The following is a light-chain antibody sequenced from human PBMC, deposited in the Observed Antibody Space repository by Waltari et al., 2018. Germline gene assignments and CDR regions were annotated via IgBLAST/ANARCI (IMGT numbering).Light chain of an antibody. J-gene: IGKJ4*01. CDR3: QQRSNWLLT. Sequence: EIVLTQSPATLSLSPGERATLSCRASKRVSSYLAWYQQKPGQAPRLLIYDASNRATGIPARFSGSGPGTDFTLTISSLEPEDFAVYYCQQRSNWLLTFGGGTKVEIK. V-gene: IGKV3D-11*01. CDR2: DAS. CDR1: KRVSSY.